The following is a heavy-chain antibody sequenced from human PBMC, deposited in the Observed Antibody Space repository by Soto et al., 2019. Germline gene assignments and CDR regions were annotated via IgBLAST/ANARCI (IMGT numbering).Heavy chain of an antibody. CDR1: GGTFSSYR. CDR3: AAEASWRDGYNS. Sequence: SVKVSCKASGGTFSSYRINWVRQAPGQGLEWVGGIVPIYRTADYAQKFQERVTITRDMSTSTAYMELSSLRSEDTAVYYCAAEASWRDGYNSWGQGTLVTVSS. J-gene: IGHJ4*02. V-gene: IGHV1-69*05. CDR2: IVPIYRTA. D-gene: IGHD5-12*01.